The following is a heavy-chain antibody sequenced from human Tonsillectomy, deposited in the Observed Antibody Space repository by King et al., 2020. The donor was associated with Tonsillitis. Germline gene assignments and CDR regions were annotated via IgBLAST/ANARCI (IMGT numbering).Heavy chain of an antibody. CDR3: ARGGGSGLYYFDY. CDR1: GFTFSVYG. J-gene: IGHJ4*02. Sequence: VQLVESGGGVVQPGRSLRLSCAASGFTFSVYGLHWVRQAPGKGLEWLAVIWYDGSNKYYADSVKGRFTISRDNSKNTLYLQMNSLRAEDTAVYYCARGGGSGLYYFDYWGQGTLVTVSS. D-gene: IGHD6-19*01. CDR2: IWYDGSNK. V-gene: IGHV3-33*08.